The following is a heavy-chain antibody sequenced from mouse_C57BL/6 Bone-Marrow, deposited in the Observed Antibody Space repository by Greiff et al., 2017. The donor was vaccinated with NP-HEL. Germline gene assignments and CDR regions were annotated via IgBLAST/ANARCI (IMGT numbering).Heavy chain of an antibody. J-gene: IGHJ1*03. V-gene: IGHV2-2*01. CDR3: ARNFRKITTVVARDWYFDV. CDR2: IWSGGST. Sequence: VQLQESGPGLVQPSQSLSITCTVSGFSLTSYGVHWVRQSPGKGLEWLGVIWSGGSTDYNAAFISRLSISKDNSKSQVFFKMNSLQADDTAIYYCARNFRKITTVVARDWYFDVWGTGTTVTVSS. D-gene: IGHD1-1*01. CDR1: GFSLTSYG.